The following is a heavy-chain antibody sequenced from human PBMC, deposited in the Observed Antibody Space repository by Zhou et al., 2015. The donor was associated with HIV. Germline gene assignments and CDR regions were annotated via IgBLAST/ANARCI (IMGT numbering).Heavy chain of an antibody. Sequence: EVQLVESGGRLGPAWGGSLRLSCAASGFTLSTFWMTWVRQAPGKGLECVANIKQDGTEKYYVHSVKGRFTISRDNAENSLYLQLRSLRVEDTAVYYCAREGSGTYPYFAMDVWGQGDHGHRLL. CDR3: AREGSGTYPYFAMDV. CDR2: IKQDGTEK. V-gene: IGHV3-7*01. D-gene: IGHD1-26*01. CDR1: GFTLSTFW. J-gene: IGHJ6*02.